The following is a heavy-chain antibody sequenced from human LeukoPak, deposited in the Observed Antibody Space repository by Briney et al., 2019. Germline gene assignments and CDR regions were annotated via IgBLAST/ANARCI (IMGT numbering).Heavy chain of an antibody. CDR2: INTDGTST. Sequence: GGSLRLSCAASGFTFSSYWMHWVRQAPGKGLVWVSRINTDGTSTTYADSVKGRFTISRDNAKNTLYLQMSSLRAEDTAVYYCARDYTYCGGDCYFDYWGQGTLVTVSS. V-gene: IGHV3-74*01. CDR3: ARDYTYCGGDCYFDY. D-gene: IGHD2-21*02. J-gene: IGHJ4*02. CDR1: GFTFSSYW.